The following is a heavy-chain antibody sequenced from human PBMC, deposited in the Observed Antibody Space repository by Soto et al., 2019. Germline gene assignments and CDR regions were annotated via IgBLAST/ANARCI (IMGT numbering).Heavy chain of an antibody. V-gene: IGHV3-48*02. D-gene: IGHD3-22*01. CDR1: GFTFSSYS. Sequence: EVQLVESGGGLVQPGGSLRLSCAASGFTFSSYSMNWVRQAPGKGLEWVSYIGSSSSTIYYADSVKGRFTISRDNAKNSLYLKMNSLRDEDTAVYYCARDVDYYYDSSGYYWFDPWGQGTLVTVSS. J-gene: IGHJ5*02. CDR3: ARDVDYYYDSSGYYWFDP. CDR2: IGSSSSTI.